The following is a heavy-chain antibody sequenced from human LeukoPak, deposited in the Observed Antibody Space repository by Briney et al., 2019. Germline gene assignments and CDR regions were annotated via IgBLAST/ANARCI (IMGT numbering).Heavy chain of an antibody. CDR2: INGDGSWT. V-gene: IGHV3-74*01. CDR3: VSFYETY. J-gene: IGHJ4*02. Sequence: GSLRLSCAASGNYWMHWVRQVPGKGLVWVSHINGDGSWTSYADSVKGRFTISKDNAKNTVYLQMNSLRAEDTAVYYCVSFYETYWGRGTLVTVSS. D-gene: IGHD2/OR15-2a*01. CDR1: GNYW.